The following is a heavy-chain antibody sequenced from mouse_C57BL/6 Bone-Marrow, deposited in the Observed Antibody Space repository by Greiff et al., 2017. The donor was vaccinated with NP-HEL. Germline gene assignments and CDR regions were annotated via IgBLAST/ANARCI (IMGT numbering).Heavy chain of an antibody. CDR1: GYTFTSYW. V-gene: IGHV1-55*01. CDR2: IYPGSGST. Sequence: VKLQQPGAELVKPGASVKMSCKASGYTFTSYWITWVKQRPGQGLEWIGDIYPGSGSTNYNEKFKSKATLTVDTSSSTAYMQLSSLTSEDSAVYYCARALYYGSSPWFAYWGQGTLVTVSA. D-gene: IGHD1-1*01. J-gene: IGHJ3*01. CDR3: ARALYYGSSPWFAY.